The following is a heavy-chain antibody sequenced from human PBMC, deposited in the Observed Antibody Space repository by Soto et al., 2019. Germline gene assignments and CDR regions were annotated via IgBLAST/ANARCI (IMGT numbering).Heavy chain of an antibody. D-gene: IGHD1-26*01. J-gene: IGHJ4*02. CDR2: ISGSGTTT. CDR1: GFTFSNSA. V-gene: IGHV3-23*01. CDR3: AKNPSGSYNYVHFDY. Sequence: GGSLRLSCATSGFTFSNSAMSWVRQAPGKGLECVSSISGSGTTTYYADSVKGRFTISRDSSKNTLYLQMNSLGAEDTAVYYCAKNPSGSYNYVHFDYWGQGALVTVS.